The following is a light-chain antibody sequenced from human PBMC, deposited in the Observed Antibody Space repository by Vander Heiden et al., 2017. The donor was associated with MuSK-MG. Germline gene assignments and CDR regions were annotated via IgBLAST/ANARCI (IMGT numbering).Light chain of an antibody. CDR1: ELPKQY. CDR2: KDT. CDR3: QSADSSGSVI. J-gene: IGLJ2*01. Sequence: SSELTPPTSVSVSPGQTARITRSGDELPKQYACWYQQNPGPAPVLLISKDTQRPSVIPERFSVSTSGTTVTFTVSGVQAEDEADYYCQSADSSGSVIFGGGTKLTVL. V-gene: IGLV3-25*03.